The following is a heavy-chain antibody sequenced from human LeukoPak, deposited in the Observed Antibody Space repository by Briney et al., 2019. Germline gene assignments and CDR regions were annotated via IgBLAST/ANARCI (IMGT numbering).Heavy chain of an antibody. J-gene: IGHJ4*02. Sequence: GGSLRLSCAASGFTFSSYAMHWVRQAPGKGLEWVAVISYDGSNKYYADSVKGRFTISRDNSKNTLYLQMNSLRAEDTAVYYCARDQGFGVVIIGILFDYWGQGTLVTVSS. CDR2: ISYDGSNK. CDR1: GFTFSSYA. V-gene: IGHV3-30-3*01. CDR3: ARDQGFGVVIIGILFDY. D-gene: IGHD3-3*01.